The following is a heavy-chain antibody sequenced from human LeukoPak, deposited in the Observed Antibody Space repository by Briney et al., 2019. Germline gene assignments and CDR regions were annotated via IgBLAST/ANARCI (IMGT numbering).Heavy chain of an antibody. D-gene: IGHD6-6*01. CDR3: AKVTTSIAARLFTGNWFDP. CDR2: ISYDGSNK. J-gene: IGHJ5*02. CDR1: GFTFSSYG. Sequence: GSLRLSCAASGFTFSSYGMHWVRQAPGKGLEWVAVISYDGSNKYYADSVKGRFTISRDNSKNTLYLQTNSLRAEDTAVYYCAKVTTSIAARLFTGNWFDPWGQGTLVTVSS. V-gene: IGHV3-30*18.